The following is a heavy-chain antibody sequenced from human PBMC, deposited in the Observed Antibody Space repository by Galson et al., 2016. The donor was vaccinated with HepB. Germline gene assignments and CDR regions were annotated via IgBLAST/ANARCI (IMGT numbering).Heavy chain of an antibody. CDR2: IKQDGSEK. V-gene: IGHV3-7*05. CDR3: ARERFCSSATCYVGDAFHI. J-gene: IGHJ3*02. CDR1: GFTFSDHY. D-gene: IGHD2-2*01. Sequence: SLRLSCAASGFTFSDHYMDWVRQPPGKGLEWVAGIKQDGSEKYYVDSVKGRFTISRDNAKNSLYVRMDSLRAEDTAVYFCARERFCSSATCYVGDAFHIGGQGTMVTVSS.